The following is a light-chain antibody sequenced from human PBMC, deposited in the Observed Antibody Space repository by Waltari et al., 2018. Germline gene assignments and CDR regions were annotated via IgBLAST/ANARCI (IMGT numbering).Light chain of an antibody. CDR2: GAT. V-gene: IGKV3-20*01. J-gene: IGKJ3*01. CDR1: QSVSDNY. Sequence: ELGLTQSRVTPSLAPGERATLSSRASQSVSDNYLACYQQKISQAPRLLIYGATIRATCLPDRFSDTGSGTDYTLTTYRLKREDFVICYCQQYGNSLRGITLAPGTNLPIK. CDR3: QQYGNSLRGIT.